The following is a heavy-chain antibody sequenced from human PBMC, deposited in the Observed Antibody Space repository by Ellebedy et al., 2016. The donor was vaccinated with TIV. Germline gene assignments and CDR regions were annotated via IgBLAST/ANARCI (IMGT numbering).Heavy chain of an antibody. Sequence: GESLKISXAASGFTFSSYGMHWVRQAPGKGLEWVAVISYDGSNKYYADSVKGRFTISRDNSKNTLYLQMNSLRAEDTAVYDCAKDKSGYSYGFDYYYYGMDVWGQGTTVTVSS. D-gene: IGHD5-18*01. CDR3: AKDKSGYSYGFDYYYYGMDV. J-gene: IGHJ6*02. CDR1: GFTFSSYG. CDR2: ISYDGSNK. V-gene: IGHV3-30*18.